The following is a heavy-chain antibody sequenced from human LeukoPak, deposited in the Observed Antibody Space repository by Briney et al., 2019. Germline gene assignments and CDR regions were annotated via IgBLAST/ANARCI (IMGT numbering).Heavy chain of an antibody. V-gene: IGHV3-21*01. CDR2: ISSSSSYI. D-gene: IGHD6-19*01. Sequence: PGGSLRLSCAASGFTFSSYSMNWVRQAPGKGLEWVSSISSSSSYIYYADSVKGRFTISRDNAKNSLYLQMNSLRAEDTAVYYCARDHIAVAGTGGMDVWGQGTTVTVSS. CDR1: GFTFSSYS. J-gene: IGHJ6*02. CDR3: ARDHIAVAGTGGMDV.